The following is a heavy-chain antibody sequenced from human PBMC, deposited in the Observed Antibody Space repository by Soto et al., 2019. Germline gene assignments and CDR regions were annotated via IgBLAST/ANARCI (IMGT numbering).Heavy chain of an antibody. J-gene: IGHJ4*02. CDR3: ASSNYYYDCTAYVFDY. Sequence: PSETLSLTCTVSGGSISSGDYWSWIRQPPGKGLEGIGYIYNSGGTYYNPSLKSRVTMSVDNSQNQLSLKLSSVSAADTAVYYCASSNYYYDCTAYVFDYWGQGALVTVSS. V-gene: IGHV4-30-4*01. CDR2: IYNSGGT. D-gene: IGHD3-22*01. CDR1: GGSISSGDY.